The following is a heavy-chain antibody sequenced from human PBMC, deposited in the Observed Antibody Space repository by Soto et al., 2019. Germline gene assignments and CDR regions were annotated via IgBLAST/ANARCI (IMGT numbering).Heavy chain of an antibody. CDR3: ARDGCSGSNCLNWFDP. CDR2: ISSSSTNK. Sequence: EVQLVESGGGLVQPGGSLRLSCAASGFTFSSYSMNWVRQAPGKGLEGVSYISSSSTNKYYADSVKGRFTISRDNAKNSLYLQRNSLRAEDTAVYYCARDGCSGSNCLNWFDPWGQGTLVTVSS. V-gene: IGHV3-48*01. J-gene: IGHJ5*02. D-gene: IGHD2-15*01. CDR1: GFTFSSYS.